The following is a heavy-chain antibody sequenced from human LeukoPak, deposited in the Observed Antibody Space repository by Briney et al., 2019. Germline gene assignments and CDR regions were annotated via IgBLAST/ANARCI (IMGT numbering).Heavy chain of an antibody. D-gene: IGHD3-3*01. J-gene: IGHJ4*02. V-gene: IGHV4-30-4*08. CDR2: IYYSGST. CDR3: ARGGAVLRFLEWSLEHFDY. CDR1: GGSISRGGYY. Sequence: SETLSLTCTVSGGSISRGGYYWSWIRQPPGKGLEWIGYIYYSGSTYYYPSLKSRVTISVDTSKNQFSLKLSSVTAADTAVYYCARGGAVLRFLEWSLEHFDYWGQGTLVTVSS.